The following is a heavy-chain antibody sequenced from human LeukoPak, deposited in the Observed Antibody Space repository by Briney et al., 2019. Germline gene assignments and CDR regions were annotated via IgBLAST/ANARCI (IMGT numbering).Heavy chain of an antibody. CDR2: IFHSGST. CDR1: GGSISSSW. CDR3: TCHSGWSGPSE. D-gene: IGHD6-19*01. J-gene: IGHJ4*02. Sequence: SGTLSLTCAVSGGSISSSWWSWVRQPPGKGLEWIGEIFHSGSTNYNPSLKSRATISVDKSKNHFSLELISVTAADTAVYYCTCHSGWSGPSEWGQGTLVIVSS. V-gene: IGHV4-4*02.